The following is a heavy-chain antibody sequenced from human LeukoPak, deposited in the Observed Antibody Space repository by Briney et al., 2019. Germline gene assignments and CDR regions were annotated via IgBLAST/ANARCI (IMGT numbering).Heavy chain of an antibody. CDR1: GFTFSSYG. CDR2: ISDDGTRK. D-gene: IGHD2-2*01. CDR3: ARDGGVVVPAAKLDY. V-gene: IGHV3-30*03. Sequence: GGSLRLSCAASGFTFSSYGIHWVRLAPGKGLEWVAVISDDGTRKYYADSVKGRFTISRDNSKNTLYLQMNSLRAEDTAVYYCARDGGVVVPAAKLDYWGQGTLVTVSS. J-gene: IGHJ4*02.